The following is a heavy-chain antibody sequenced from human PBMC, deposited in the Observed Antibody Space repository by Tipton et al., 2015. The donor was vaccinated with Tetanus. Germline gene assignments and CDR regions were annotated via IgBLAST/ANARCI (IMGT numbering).Heavy chain of an antibody. V-gene: IGHV4-59*08. Sequence: TLSLTCTLSGGSISGFYWGWIRQPPGKGLEWIGHAYYSGTTNYNPSLKGRVSISVDTSKNQFSLKLSSVTAADTAVYYCARQCVVPAAENDYGDNAFDSWGQGTLVTFSS. J-gene: IGHJ4*02. CDR1: GGSISGFY. D-gene: IGHD2-2*01. CDR2: AYYSGTT. CDR3: ARQCVVPAAENDYGDNAFDS.